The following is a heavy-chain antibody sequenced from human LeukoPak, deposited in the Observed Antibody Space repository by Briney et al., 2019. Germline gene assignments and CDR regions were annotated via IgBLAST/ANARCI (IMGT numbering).Heavy chain of an antibody. J-gene: IGHJ4*02. D-gene: IGHD2-2*01. Sequence: GGSLRLSCAASGFTFSSYSMNWVRQAPGKGLEGVSSISSSSSYIYYADSVKGRFTISRDNAKNSLYLQMNSLRAEDTAVYYCATDIVVVPAATWRVDYWGQGTLVTVSS. CDR3: ATDIVVVPAATWRVDY. V-gene: IGHV3-21*01. CDR1: GFTFSSYS. CDR2: ISSSSSYI.